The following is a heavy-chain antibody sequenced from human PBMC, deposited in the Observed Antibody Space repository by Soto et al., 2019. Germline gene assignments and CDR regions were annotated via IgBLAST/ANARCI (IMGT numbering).Heavy chain of an antibody. V-gene: IGHV4-30-2*01. CDR3: ARGLDYYGSGSYKEAWLDP. D-gene: IGHD3-10*01. J-gene: IGHJ5*02. Sequence: SETLSITCAVSCGSISSGVYSWSWIRQPPGKGLEWIGYIYHSGSTYYNPSLKSRVTISVYRSKNQFSLKLSSVTAADTAVYYCARGLDYYGSGSYKEAWLDPWGQGTLVTVSS. CDR1: CGSISSGVYS. CDR2: IYHSGST.